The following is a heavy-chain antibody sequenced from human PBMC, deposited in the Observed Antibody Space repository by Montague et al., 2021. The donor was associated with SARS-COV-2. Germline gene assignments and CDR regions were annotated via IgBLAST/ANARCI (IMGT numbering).Heavy chain of an antibody. CDR3: ARRNYCSSSSCYNGGFDN. CDR2: VFYRGNT. V-gene: IGHV4-39*01. J-gene: IGHJ3*02. D-gene: IGHD2-2*01. CDR1: GGSIGTGYYF. Sequence: SETLSLTCTVSGGSIGTGYYFWSWIRQSPGKGLEWLGTVFYRGNTYYNPSLKSRVTISVDTSTNQFSLKLTSVTVAETAIYSCARRNYCSSSSCYNGGFDNWGQGAVVTVSS.